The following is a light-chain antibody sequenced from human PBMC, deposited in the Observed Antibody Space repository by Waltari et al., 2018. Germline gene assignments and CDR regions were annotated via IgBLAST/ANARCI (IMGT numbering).Light chain of an antibody. CDR2: EGN. CDR3: CSYAGSSTYVV. V-gene: IGLV2-23*01. CDR1: SSDVGGYNL. J-gene: IGLJ2*01. Sequence: QSALTQPASVSGSPGQSITISCTGTSSDVGGYNLVSWYQQHPGKVPKLMISEGNKRPSGVSNRFSGSKSGNTASLTISGLQAEDEADYYCCSYAGSSTYVVFGGGTKLTVL.